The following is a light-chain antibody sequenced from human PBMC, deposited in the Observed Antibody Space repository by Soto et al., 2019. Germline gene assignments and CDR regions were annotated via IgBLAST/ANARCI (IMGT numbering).Light chain of an antibody. CDR1: QGINDY. CDR3: QQSYNFPRT. J-gene: IGKJ1*01. Sequence: DIQMTQSPSSLSASVGDRVTITCRTSQGINDYLNWYQMKPGEAPKLLIYAASALQSGIPSRSSGSASGTEFTLTITSLQPEDFATYYCQQSYNFPRTFGQGTKVEVK. CDR2: AAS. V-gene: IGKV1-39*01.